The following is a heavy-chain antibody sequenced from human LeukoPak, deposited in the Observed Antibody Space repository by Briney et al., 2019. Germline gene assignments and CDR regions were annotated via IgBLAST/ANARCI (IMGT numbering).Heavy chain of an antibody. CDR1: GGSFSGYY. CDR3: ARSAAVTGQFDF. D-gene: IGHD6-19*01. V-gene: IGHV4-34*01. Sequence: PSETLSLTCAVYGGSFSGYYWSWIRQPPGKGLEWIGEINHSGSTNYNPSLKSRVTISVDKSKNSFSLSLTSVTAADTAFYYCARSAAVTGQFDFWGPGTLVTVSS. J-gene: IGHJ4*02. CDR2: INHSGST.